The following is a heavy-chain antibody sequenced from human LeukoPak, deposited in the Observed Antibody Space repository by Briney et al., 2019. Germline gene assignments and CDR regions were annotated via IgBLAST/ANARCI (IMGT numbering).Heavy chain of an antibody. CDR3: ARLEVGY. V-gene: IGHV4-39*07. CDR2: IYYSGST. CDR1: GGSISSSSYY. Sequence: PSETLSLTCTVSGGSISSSSYYWGWIRQPPGKGLEWIGSIYYSGSTNYNPSLKSRVTISVDTSKNQFSLKLSSVTAADTAVYYCARLEVGYWGQGTLVTVSS. J-gene: IGHJ4*02. D-gene: IGHD2-21*01.